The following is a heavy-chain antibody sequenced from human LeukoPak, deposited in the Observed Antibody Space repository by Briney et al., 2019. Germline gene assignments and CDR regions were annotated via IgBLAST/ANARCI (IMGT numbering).Heavy chain of an antibody. J-gene: IGHJ5*02. Sequence: GRSLRLSCAASGFRFADYAMYWVRQAPGKGLEWVSGISWNTGNVGYADSVKGRFTISRDNAKNSLYLQMNSLRVEDTALYYCAKAPGVTTGWFDPWGQGTLVTVSS. D-gene: IGHD4-17*01. CDR3: AKAPGVTTGWFDP. V-gene: IGHV3-9*01. CDR1: GFRFADYA. CDR2: ISWNTGNV.